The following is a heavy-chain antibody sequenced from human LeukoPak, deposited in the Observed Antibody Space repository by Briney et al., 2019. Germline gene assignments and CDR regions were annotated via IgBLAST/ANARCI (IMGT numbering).Heavy chain of an antibody. CDR2: SGIAGDT. Sequence: GGSLRLSCASSGFTFSSYDMHWVRQAPGRGLEGVSASGIAGDTYSPDSVKGRFTISRANAKNSMYLQMNSLKDGDTAVYYCIRGGIQVSGIDAFDIWGQGTMVTVSS. J-gene: IGHJ3*02. V-gene: IGHV3-13*01. CDR3: IRGGIQVSGIDAFDI. D-gene: IGHD5/OR15-5a*01. CDR1: GFTFSSYD.